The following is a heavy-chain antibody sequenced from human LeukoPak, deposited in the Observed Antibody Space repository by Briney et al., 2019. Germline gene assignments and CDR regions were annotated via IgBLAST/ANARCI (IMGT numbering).Heavy chain of an antibody. CDR2: IYYSGST. CDR1: GGSISSYY. CDR3: ARAPEYGLYYFDY. J-gene: IGHJ4*02. Sequence: PSETLSLTCTVSGGSISSYYWSWIRQPPGKGLEWIGFIYYSGSTNYNPSLKSRVTISVDTSKNQFSLKLSSVTAADTAVYYCARAPEYGLYYFDYWGQGTLVIVSS. V-gene: IGHV4-59*12. D-gene: IGHD1-14*01.